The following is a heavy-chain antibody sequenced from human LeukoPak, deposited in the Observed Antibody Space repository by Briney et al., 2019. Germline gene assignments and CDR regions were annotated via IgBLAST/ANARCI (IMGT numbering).Heavy chain of an antibody. CDR2: INPNSGDT. CDR1: GYTFTAYY. D-gene: IGHD2-21*01. V-gene: IGHV1-2*02. Sequence: ASVKVSCKASGYTFTAYYMHWVRQAPGQELEWMGWINPNSGDTNHARKFQGRVTMTWDTSISTAYMDLGSLRSDDTAVYYCGRGQELWIDYWGQGTLVTVSS. J-gene: IGHJ4*02. CDR3: GRGQELWIDY.